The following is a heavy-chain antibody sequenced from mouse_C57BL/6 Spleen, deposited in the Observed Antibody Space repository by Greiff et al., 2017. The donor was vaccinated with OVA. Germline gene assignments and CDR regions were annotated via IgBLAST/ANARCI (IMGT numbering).Heavy chain of an antibody. CDR1: GYSITSGYY. V-gene: IGHV3-6*01. CDR2: ISYDGSN. CDR3: ARVGYGSSYEDY. J-gene: IGHJ2*01. D-gene: IGHD1-1*01. Sequence: ESGPGLVKPSQSLSLTCSVTGYSITSGYYWNWIRQFPGNKLEWMGYISYDGSNNYNPSLKNRISITRDTSKNQFFLKLNSVTTEDTATYYCARVGYGSSYEDYWGQGTTLTVSS.